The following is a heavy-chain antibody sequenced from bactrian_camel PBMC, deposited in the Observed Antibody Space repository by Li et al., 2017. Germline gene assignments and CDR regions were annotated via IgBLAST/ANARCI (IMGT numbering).Heavy chain of an antibody. J-gene: IGHJ4*01. D-gene: IGHD2*01. V-gene: IGHV3S40*01. Sequence: LVESGGGSVQAGGSLRLSCAASRNIDRFYCIGWVRHAPGKEREGIAAIYTTDNSPYYTDDSMKGRFTISQDNAVNTVHLQMNSLKPEDTAMYYCAVLDSYCRGGRCSCQYVYNHYGQGTQVTVS. CDR1: RNIDRFYC. CDR2: IYTTDNSP.